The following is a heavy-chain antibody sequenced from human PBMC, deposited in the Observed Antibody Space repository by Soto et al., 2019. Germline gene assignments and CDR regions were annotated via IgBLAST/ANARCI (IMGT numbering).Heavy chain of an antibody. CDR2: INPNSDGT. D-gene: IGHD6-6*01. CDR1: GYTFTGYY. CDR3: ARDPHSSSSAFDY. V-gene: IGHV1-2*04. Sequence: ASVKVSCKASGYTFTGYYMHWVRRAPGQGLEWMGWINPNSDGTNYAQKFQGWVTMTRDTSISTAYMELSRLRSDDTAVYYCARDPHSSSSAFDYWGQGTLVTVSS. J-gene: IGHJ4*02.